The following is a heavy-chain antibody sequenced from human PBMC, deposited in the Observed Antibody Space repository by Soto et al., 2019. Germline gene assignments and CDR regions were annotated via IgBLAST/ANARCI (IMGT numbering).Heavy chain of an antibody. CDR3: ARGPYCSGGSCYGWLVVY. CDR1: GYTFTSYG. D-gene: IGHD2-15*01. J-gene: IGHJ4*02. CDR2: ISAYNGNA. Sequence: ASVKVSCKASGYTFTSYGISWVRQAPGQGLEWMGWISAYNGNANYAQKLQGRVTMTTDTSTSTGYMELRSLRSDDTAVYYCARGPYCSGGSCYGWLVVYWGQGTRVTVSS. V-gene: IGHV1-18*01.